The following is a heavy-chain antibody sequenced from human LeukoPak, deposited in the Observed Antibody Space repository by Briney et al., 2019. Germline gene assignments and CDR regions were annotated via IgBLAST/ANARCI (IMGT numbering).Heavy chain of an antibody. V-gene: IGHV4-34*01. CDR3: ARDTITMNGNWFDP. D-gene: IGHD3-22*01. J-gene: IGHJ5*02. CDR2: INHSGST. Sequence: SGTLSLTCAVYGGSFSGYYWSWIRQPPGKGLEWIGEINHSGSTNYNPSLKSRVTISVDTSKNQFSLKLSSVTAADTAVYYCARDTITMNGNWFDPWGQGTLVTVSS. CDR1: GGSFSGYY.